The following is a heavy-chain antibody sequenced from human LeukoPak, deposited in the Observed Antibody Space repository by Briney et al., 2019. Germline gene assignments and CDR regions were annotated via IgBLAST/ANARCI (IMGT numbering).Heavy chain of an antibody. Sequence: GVSLRLSCAASGFTLSVYWMSWVRQIPGKGLEWVANIRQDGGEIYYVDSVKGRFTISRDNAKNSLYLEVNSLRAEDTALYYCARILTNYPGWYFDLWGRGTLVTVSS. D-gene: IGHD4/OR15-4a*01. CDR3: ARILTNYPGWYFDL. V-gene: IGHV3-7*01. J-gene: IGHJ2*01. CDR1: GFTLSVYW. CDR2: IRQDGGEI.